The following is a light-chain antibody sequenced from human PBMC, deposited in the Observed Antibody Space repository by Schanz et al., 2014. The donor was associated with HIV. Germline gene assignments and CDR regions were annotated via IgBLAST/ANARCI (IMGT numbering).Light chain of an antibody. J-gene: IGLJ1*01. Sequence: QSALTQPASVSGSPGQSITISCTGTSSDVGAYNYVSWYQQYPGKAPTLIIYDVSKRPSGVSNRFSGSKSGNTASLTISGLQAEDEADYYCCSHAGSYPPLYVFGTGTKLTVL. CDR3: CSHAGSYPPLYV. V-gene: IGLV2-14*03. CDR1: SSDVGAYNY. CDR2: DVS.